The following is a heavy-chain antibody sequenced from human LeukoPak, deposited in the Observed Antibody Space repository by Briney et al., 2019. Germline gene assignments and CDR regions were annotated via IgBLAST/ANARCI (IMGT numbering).Heavy chain of an antibody. CDR2: IYYSGRT. V-gene: IGHV4-59*08. J-gene: IGHJ4*02. CDR3: ARLSSGSSSWYDIDY. D-gene: IGHD6-13*01. Sequence: SETLSLTCTVSGGSISSYYWSWIRQPPGKGLEWIGYIYYSGRTNYNPSLKSRVTISVDTSKNQFSLKLSSVTAADTAVYYCARLSSGSSSWYDIDYWGQGTLVTVSS. CDR1: GGSISSYY.